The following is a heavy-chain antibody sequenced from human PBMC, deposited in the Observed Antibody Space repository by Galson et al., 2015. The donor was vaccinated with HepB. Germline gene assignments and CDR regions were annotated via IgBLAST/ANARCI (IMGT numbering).Heavy chain of an antibody. CDR1: GFTFSSYS. Sequence: SLRLSCAASGFTFSSYSMNWVRQAPGKGLEWVSSISSSSSYIYYADSVKGRFTISRDNAKNSLYLQMNSLRAEDTAVYYCARVTVGNYGMDVWGQGTTVTVSS. V-gene: IGHV3-21*01. J-gene: IGHJ6*02. D-gene: IGHD1-26*01. CDR2: ISSSSSYI. CDR3: ARVTVGNYGMDV.